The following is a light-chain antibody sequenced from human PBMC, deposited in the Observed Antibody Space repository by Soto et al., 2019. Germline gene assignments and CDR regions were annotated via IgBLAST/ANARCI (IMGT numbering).Light chain of an antibody. Sequence: DIHMTQSPSSLSASVGDRVTITCRASQSISTYFNWYQQKPGKAPKLLIYTASSLQSGVPSRFSSSGSGTDFTLTISNLQPEDCATYYCQQTYGSPLTFGGGTKVEIK. J-gene: IGKJ4*01. V-gene: IGKV1-39*01. CDR1: QSISTY. CDR3: QQTYGSPLT. CDR2: TAS.